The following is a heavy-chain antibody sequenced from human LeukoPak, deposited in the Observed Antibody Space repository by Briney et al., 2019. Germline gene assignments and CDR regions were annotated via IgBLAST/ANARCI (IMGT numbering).Heavy chain of an antibody. CDR2: IYYSGST. V-gene: IGHV4-30-4*08. D-gene: IGHD4-23*01. J-gene: IGHJ3*02. Sequence: SQTLSLTCTVSGGSISSGDYYWRWIRQPPGKGLEWIGYIYYSGSTYYNPSLKSRVTISVDTSKNQFSLKLSSVTAADTAVYYCARDSATVVTDDAFDIWGQGTMVTVSS. CDR1: GGSISSGDYY. CDR3: ARDSATVVTDDAFDI.